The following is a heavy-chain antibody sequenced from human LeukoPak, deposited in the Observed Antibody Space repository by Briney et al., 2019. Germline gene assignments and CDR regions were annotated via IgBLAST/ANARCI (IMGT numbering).Heavy chain of an antibody. V-gene: IGHV3-11*01. D-gene: IGHD4-17*01. CDR2: ISSSGSTI. J-gene: IGHJ4*02. Sequence: GGSLRLSCAASGFTFSDYYMTWIRQAPGKGLEWVSYISSSGSTIYYADSVKGRFTISRDNAKNSLYLQMNSLRAEDTAVYYCARTEEYGDYVYYWGQGTLVTVSS. CDR3: ARTEEYGDYVYY. CDR1: GFTFSDYY.